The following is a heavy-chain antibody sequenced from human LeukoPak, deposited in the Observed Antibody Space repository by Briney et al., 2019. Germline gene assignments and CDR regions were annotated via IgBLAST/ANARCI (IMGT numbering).Heavy chain of an antibody. J-gene: IGHJ4*02. V-gene: IGHV1-18*01. D-gene: IGHD3-3*01. CDR2: ISAYNGNT. CDR1: GYTFTSYG. CDR3: ARDGRQEFWSGYYKGIDY. Sequence: ASVKVPCKASGYTFTSYGISWVRQAPGQGLEWMGWISAYNGNTNYAQKLQGRVTMTTDTSTSTAYMELRSLRSDDTAVYYCARDGRQEFWSGYYKGIDYWGQGTLVTVSS.